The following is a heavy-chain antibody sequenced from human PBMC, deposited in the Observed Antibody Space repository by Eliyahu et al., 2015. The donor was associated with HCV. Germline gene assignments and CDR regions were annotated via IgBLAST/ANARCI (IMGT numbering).Heavy chain of an antibody. CDR2: IWYDGSNK. J-gene: IGHJ6*02. V-gene: IGHV3-33*01. CDR3: ARDRDCSSTSCYTYYYYGMDV. Sequence: QVQLVESGGGVVQPGRSLRLSCAASGFXFSXXGMXWGRPAPGKGLEWVAVIWYDGSNKYYADSVKGRFTISRDNSKNTLYLQMNSLRAEDTAVYYCARDRDCSSTSCYTYYYYGMDVWGQGTTVTVSS. D-gene: IGHD2-2*02. CDR1: GFXFSXXG.